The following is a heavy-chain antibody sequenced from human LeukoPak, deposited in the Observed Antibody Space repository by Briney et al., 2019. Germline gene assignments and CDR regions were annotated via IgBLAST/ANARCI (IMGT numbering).Heavy chain of an antibody. CDR1: GFTFSSYG. J-gene: IGHJ3*02. D-gene: IGHD2-2*01. CDR2: IWYDGSNK. CDR3: ARDADEYCSSTTCRGGSFDI. Sequence: GGSLRLSCAASGFTFSSYGMHWVRQAPGKGLEWVAVIWYDGSNKYYADSVKGRFTISRDDSKNTLYLQMDSLRAEDTAVYYCARDADEYCSSTTCRGGSFDIWGQGTMVTVSS. V-gene: IGHV3-33*01.